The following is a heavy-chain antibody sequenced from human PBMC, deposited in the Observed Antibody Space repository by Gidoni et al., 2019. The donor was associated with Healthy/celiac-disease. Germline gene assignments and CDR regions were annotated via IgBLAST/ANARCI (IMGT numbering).Heavy chain of an antibody. D-gene: IGHD6-13*01. CDR3: ARDRGGAVAGNFDY. V-gene: IGHV3-30-3*01. Sequence: QVQLVESGGGVVQPGKSLRLSCAASGFTFSNYAMHWGRQAPCKGLEWVAVISYDGSTKYTAASVKGRFTISRDNSKNTLYLQMNSLRAEDTAVYYCARDRGGAVAGNFDYWGQGTLVTVSS. CDR1: GFTFSNYA. J-gene: IGHJ4*02. CDR2: ISYDGSTK.